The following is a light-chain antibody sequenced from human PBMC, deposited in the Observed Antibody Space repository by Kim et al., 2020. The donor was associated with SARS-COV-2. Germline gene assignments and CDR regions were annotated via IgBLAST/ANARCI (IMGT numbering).Light chain of an antibody. CDR3: QAWACSTGV. CDR2: HDS. CDR1: KLGDKY. J-gene: IGLJ2*01. V-gene: IGLV3-1*01. Sequence: SYELTQPPSVSVSPGQTASITCSGDKLGDKYACWYQQKPGQSPVLVIYHDSKRPSGIPERFSGSNSGNTATLTISGTQAMDEADSYCQAWACSTGVFGGG.